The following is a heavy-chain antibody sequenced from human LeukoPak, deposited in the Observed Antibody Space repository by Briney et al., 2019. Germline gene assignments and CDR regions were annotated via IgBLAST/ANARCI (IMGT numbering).Heavy chain of an antibody. CDR3: ARAIGDFGRYGVDV. CDR2: ISSRGSTI. Sequence: PGGSLRLSCAASGFTFSSYEMKWVRQAPGKGLQWVSYISSRGSTIYYADSVKGRFTISRDNAKNSLYLQMNSLRVEDTAVYYCARAIGDFGRYGVDVWGQGTTITVFS. D-gene: IGHD4-17*01. J-gene: IGHJ6*02. CDR1: GFTFSSYE. V-gene: IGHV3-48*03.